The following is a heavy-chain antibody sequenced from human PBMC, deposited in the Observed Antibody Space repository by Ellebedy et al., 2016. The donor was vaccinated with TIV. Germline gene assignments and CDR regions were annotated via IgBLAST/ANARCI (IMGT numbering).Heavy chain of an antibody. CDR2: ISYDGNYK. CDR3: ARGWFGEANVDY. Sequence: GESLKISCAASGFTFSSYAFHWVRQAPGEGLEWVALISYDGNYKYYADSVKGRFTISRDNSENTLYLQMNSLRTEDTAVYYCARGWFGEANVDYWGQGTLVTVSS. V-gene: IGHV3-30*04. D-gene: IGHD3-10*01. J-gene: IGHJ4*02. CDR1: GFTFSSYA.